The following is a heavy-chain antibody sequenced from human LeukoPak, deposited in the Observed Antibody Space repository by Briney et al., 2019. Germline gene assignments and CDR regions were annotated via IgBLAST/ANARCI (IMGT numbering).Heavy chain of an antibody. J-gene: IGHJ4*02. V-gene: IGHV1-69*01. CDR3: ARCHLWSGYYVGMGYFDY. Sequence: SVKVSCKASGGTFSSYAISWVRQAPGQGLEWMGGIIPILGTPNFAQKFQRRVTITADESTSTAYMELSSLRSEDTAVYYCARCHLWSGYYVGMGYFDYWGQGTLVTVSS. CDR2: IIPILGTP. CDR1: GGTFSSYA. D-gene: IGHD3-3*02.